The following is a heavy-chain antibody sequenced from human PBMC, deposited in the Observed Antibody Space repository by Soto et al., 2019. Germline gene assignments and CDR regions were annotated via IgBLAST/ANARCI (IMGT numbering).Heavy chain of an antibody. D-gene: IGHD1-26*01. CDR1: GDSVSSNSAG. J-gene: IGHJ4*01. V-gene: IGHV6-1*01. CDR3: ARGEQYSGRTFDY. Sequence: LSLTCAITGDSVSSNSAGWSWVRQSPSRGLEWLGRTYYRSKWYYEYAVSVRGRITINPDTSKNQYSLQLNSVTPEDTAVYFCARGEQYSGRTFDYWGQGTLVTVSS. CDR2: TYYRSKWYY.